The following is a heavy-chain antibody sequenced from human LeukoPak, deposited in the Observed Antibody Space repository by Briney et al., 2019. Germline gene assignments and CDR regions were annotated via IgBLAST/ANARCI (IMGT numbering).Heavy chain of an antibody. D-gene: IGHD5-12*01. Sequence: GGSLRLSCAASGFTVSSNYMSWVRQAPGKGLEWVSVIYSGGSTYYADSVKGRFTISRDNSKNTLYLQMNSLRAEDTAVYYCAREGGGYDERPFDYWGQGTLVTVSS. J-gene: IGHJ4*02. CDR2: IYSGGST. CDR3: AREGGGYDERPFDY. CDR1: GFTVSSNY. V-gene: IGHV3-53*01.